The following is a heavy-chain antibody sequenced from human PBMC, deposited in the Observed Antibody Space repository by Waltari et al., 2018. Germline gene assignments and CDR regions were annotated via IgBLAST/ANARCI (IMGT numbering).Heavy chain of an antibody. Sequence: EVQLLESGGGLVQPGGSLRLSCAASGFTFSSYAMSWVRQAPGKGLEWVPAISGSGGSTYYADSVKGRFTISRDNAKNTLYLQMNSLRAEDTAVYYCAKGPRYSSSWLGSDWGQGTLVTVSS. CDR1: GFTFSSYA. V-gene: IGHV3-23*01. D-gene: IGHD6-13*01. J-gene: IGHJ4*02. CDR3: AKGPRYSSSWLGSD. CDR2: ISGSGGST.